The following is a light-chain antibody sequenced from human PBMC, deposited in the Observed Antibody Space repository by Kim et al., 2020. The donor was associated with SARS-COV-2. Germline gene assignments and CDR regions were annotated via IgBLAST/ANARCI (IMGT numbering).Light chain of an antibody. CDR1: TSNIGAGYD. V-gene: IGLV1-40*01. Sequence: QRVTISCTGSTSNIGAGYDVHWYQQLPGTAPKLFISGNTNRPSGGPDRFSDSRSGTSASLAITGLRAEDEADYYCQSYDNSLNTYVFGSGTKVTVL. J-gene: IGLJ1*01. CDR2: GNT. CDR3: QSYDNSLNTYV.